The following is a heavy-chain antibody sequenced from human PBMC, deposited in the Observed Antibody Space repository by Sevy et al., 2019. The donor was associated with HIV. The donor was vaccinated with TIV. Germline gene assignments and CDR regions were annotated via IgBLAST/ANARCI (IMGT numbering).Heavy chain of an antibody. Sequence: GGSLRLSCAASGFSFSSYGMHWVRQAPGKGLEWVSYISDSSATIHYADSVKGRFTISRDNAKNSLYLQMNTLRAEDTAVYYCASQRGGYERLYYFDSWGQGTLVTVSS. J-gene: IGHJ4*02. CDR1: GFSFSSYG. CDR3: ASQRGGYERLYYFDS. V-gene: IGHV3-48*01. CDR2: ISDSSATI. D-gene: IGHD5-12*01.